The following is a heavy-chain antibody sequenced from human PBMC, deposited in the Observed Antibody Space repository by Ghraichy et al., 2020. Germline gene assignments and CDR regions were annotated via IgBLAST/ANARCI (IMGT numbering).Heavy chain of an antibody. J-gene: IGHJ5*02. V-gene: IGHV2-5*02. CDR1: GFSLSTSGVG. CDR3: AQALSSPNWFDP. Sequence: SGPTLVKPTQTLTLTCTFSGFSLSTSGVGVGWIRQPPGKALEWLALIYWDDDKRYSPSLKSRLIITKDTSKNRVVLTMTNMDPVDTATYYCAQALSSPNWFDPWGQGTLVTVSS. CDR2: IYWDDDK.